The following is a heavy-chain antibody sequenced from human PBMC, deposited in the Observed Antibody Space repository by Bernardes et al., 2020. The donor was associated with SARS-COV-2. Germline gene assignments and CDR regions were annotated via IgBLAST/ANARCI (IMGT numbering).Heavy chain of an antibody. J-gene: IGHJ4*02. CDR3: IRDGAGVTYFFEH. D-gene: IGHD3-10*01. CDR1: GFKFSSYW. Sequence: GGSLRLSCAASGFKFSSYWMHWVRQAPGKGLVWVSRINGDGSDTNYADSVKGRFTISRDNAENTLFLQMNSLRAADTAVYYCIRDGAGVTYFFEHWGQGALVTVSS. CDR2: INGDGSDT. V-gene: IGHV3-74*01.